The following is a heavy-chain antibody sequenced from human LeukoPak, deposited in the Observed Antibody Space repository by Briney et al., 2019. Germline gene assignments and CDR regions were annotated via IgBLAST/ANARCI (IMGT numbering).Heavy chain of an antibody. CDR3: ARSILGTITAGPFDY. J-gene: IGHJ4*02. CDR2: ISGYNGNT. D-gene: IGHD5-12*01. CDR1: GYTFSSYG. Sequence: GASVKVSCKASGYTFSSYGIAWVRQAPGQGLEWMGWISGYNGNTNYAQKLQGRVSMTTDTSTTTAYMELRSLTSDDTALYYCARSILGTITAGPFDYWGQGTLVTVSS. V-gene: IGHV1-18*01.